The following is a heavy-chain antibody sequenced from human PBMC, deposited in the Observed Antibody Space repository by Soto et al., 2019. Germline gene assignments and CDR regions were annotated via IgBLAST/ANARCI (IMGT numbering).Heavy chain of an antibody. CDR2: IYYSGST. V-gene: IGHV4-39*01. D-gene: IGHD1-26*01. CDR1: AGSISSSSYY. J-gene: IGHJ4*02. Sequence: QLQLQESGPGLVKPSEALSLTCTVSAGSISSSSYYWGWIRQPPGKGLEWIGSIYYSGSTYYNPSLKSRVTISDGTPKSHCCLKLSSVSAPETAVYYCARHLFEVGAPPFTFDYWGQGTLVTVSS. CDR3: ARHLFEVGAPPFTFDY.